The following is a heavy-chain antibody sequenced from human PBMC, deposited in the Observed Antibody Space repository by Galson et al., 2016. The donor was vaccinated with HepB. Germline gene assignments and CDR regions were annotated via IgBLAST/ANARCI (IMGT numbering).Heavy chain of an antibody. D-gene: IGHD1-26*01. CDR1: GFTFSSHW. J-gene: IGHJ4*02. V-gene: IGHV3-74*01. Sequence: SLRLSCAASGFTFSSHWMHWVRQAPGKGLVWVSRINTDGSSTSYADSVKGRFTISRGNAKNTLYLQMNSLRAEDTAVYYCARGGSRPIDYWGQGTLVTVSS. CDR2: INTDGSST. CDR3: ARGGSRPIDY.